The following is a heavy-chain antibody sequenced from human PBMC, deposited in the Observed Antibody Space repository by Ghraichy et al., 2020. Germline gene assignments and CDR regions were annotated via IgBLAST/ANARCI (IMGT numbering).Heavy chain of an antibody. CDR1: GGSISSSSYY. CDR3: ARHWGMGYYYGSGSYYPLLYYFDY. CDR2: IYYSGST. J-gene: IGHJ4*02. D-gene: IGHD3-10*01. Sequence: SETLSLTCTVSGGSISSSSYYWGWIRQPPGKGLEWIGSIYYSGSTYYNPSLKSRVTISVDTSKNQFSLKLSSVTAADTAVYYCARHWGMGYYYGSGSYYPLLYYFDYWGQGTLVTVSS. V-gene: IGHV4-39*01.